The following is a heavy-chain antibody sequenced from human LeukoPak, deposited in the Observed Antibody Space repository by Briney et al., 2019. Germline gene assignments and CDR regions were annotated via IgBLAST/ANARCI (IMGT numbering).Heavy chain of an antibody. CDR1: GFTFSTYT. CDR2: ISSSRSAI. Sequence: GGSLRLSCAASGFTFSTYTMNWVRQAPGEGLEWVSYISSSRSAIYYADSVKGRFTISRDNSKNTLYLQMNSLRAEDTAVYYCAKHPPRFWYFDYWGQGPLVSVSS. V-gene: IGHV3-48*01. CDR3: AKHPPRFWYFDY. D-gene: IGHD3-3*01. J-gene: IGHJ4*02.